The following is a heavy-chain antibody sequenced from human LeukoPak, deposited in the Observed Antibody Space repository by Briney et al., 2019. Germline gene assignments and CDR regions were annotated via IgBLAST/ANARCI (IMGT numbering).Heavy chain of an antibody. CDR2: IYYSGST. CDR1: GGSISSDH. Sequence: PSGTLSLTCTVSGGSISSDHWSWIRQPPGRGLEGIGYIYYSGSTNYNPSLKSRVTISVDTSKNQFSLKLTSVTAADTAVYYCARSPGSKGNWFDPWGQGTLVTVSS. D-gene: IGHD1-26*01. V-gene: IGHV4-59*01. J-gene: IGHJ5*02. CDR3: ARSPGSKGNWFDP.